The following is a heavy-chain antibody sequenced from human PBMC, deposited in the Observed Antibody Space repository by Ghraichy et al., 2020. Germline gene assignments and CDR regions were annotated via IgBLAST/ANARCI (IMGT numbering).Heavy chain of an antibody. J-gene: IGHJ6*02. CDR1: GGSFSGYY. V-gene: IGHV4-34*01. CDR2: INHSGST. D-gene: IGHD2-2*01. Sequence: SETLSLTCAVYGGSFSGYYWSWIRQPPGKGLEWIGEINHSGSTNYNPSLKSRVTISVDTSKNQFSLKLSSVTAADTAVYYCARRPYQLGERGELLDVWGQGTTVTVSS. CDR3: ARRPYQLGERGELLDV.